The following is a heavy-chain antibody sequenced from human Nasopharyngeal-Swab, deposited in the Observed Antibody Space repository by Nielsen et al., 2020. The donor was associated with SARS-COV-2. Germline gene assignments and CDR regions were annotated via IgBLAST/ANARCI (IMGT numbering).Heavy chain of an antibody. CDR3: ARDEILDY. CDR2: VKQDGTEK. D-gene: IGHD2/OR15-2a*01. CDR1: GFTFSPYW. V-gene: IGHV3-7*01. J-gene: IGHJ4*02. Sequence: GGSLRLSCAASGFTFSPYWMTWVRQAPGKGLEWVANVKQDGTEKYFVDSVKGRFTISRDNAKNSPYLHMNSLRAEDTAVYYCARDEILDYWGQGTLV.